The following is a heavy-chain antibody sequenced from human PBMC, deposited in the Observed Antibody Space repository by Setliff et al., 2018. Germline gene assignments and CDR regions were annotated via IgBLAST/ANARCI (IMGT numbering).Heavy chain of an antibody. V-gene: IGHV4-39*02. Sequence: SETLSLTCTVSGVSIGDTYYYWAWIRQPPGKGLEWVGSVSFSGSAYFSPSLKSRVAISLDTSTNVFSLKLSSLIAADTAVYYCARDPGFDVGAPRTDSFDIWGQGTAVTVSS. J-gene: IGHJ3*02. CDR3: ARDPGFDVGAPRTDSFDI. D-gene: IGHD1-26*01. CDR1: GVSIGDTYYY. CDR2: VSFSGSA.